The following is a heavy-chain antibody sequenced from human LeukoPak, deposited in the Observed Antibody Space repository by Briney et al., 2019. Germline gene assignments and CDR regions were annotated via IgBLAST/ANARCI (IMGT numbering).Heavy chain of an antibody. D-gene: IGHD6-19*01. CDR3: AKVAFGGIAVAGPFDY. V-gene: IGHV3-9*03. CDR1: GFTFDDYA. Sequence: GGSLRLSCAASGFTFDDYAMHWVRQAPGKGLEWVSGISWNSGSIGYADSVKGRFTTSRDNAKNSLYLQMNSLRAEDMALYYCAKVAFGGIAVAGPFDYWGQGTLVTVSS. CDR2: ISWNSGSI. J-gene: IGHJ4*02.